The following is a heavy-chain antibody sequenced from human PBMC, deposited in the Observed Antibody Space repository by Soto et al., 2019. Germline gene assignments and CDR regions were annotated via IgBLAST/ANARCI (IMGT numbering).Heavy chain of an antibody. J-gene: IGHJ3*02. CDR3: AKDRTTVVTHDAFDI. Sequence: PGGSLRLSCAASGFTFSSYGMHWVRQAPGKGLEWVAVISYDGSNKYYADSVKGRFTISRDNSKNTLYLQMNSLRAEDTAVYYCAKDRTTVVTHDAFDIWGQGTMVTVSS. CDR1: GFTFSSYG. V-gene: IGHV3-30*18. CDR2: ISYDGSNK. D-gene: IGHD4-17*01.